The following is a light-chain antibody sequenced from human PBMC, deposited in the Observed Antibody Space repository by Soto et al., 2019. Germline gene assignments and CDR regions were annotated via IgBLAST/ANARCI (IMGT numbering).Light chain of an antibody. CDR1: SSDVGGYNY. V-gene: IGLV2-14*01. CDR2: DVS. Sequence: QSVLTQPASGSGSPGQSITISRTGTSSDVGGYNYVSWYQQHPGKAPKLMIYDVSNRPSGVSNRFSGSKSGNTASLTISGLQAEDEADYYCSSYTSSSTGVFGTGTKVTVL. CDR3: SSYTSSSTGV. J-gene: IGLJ1*01.